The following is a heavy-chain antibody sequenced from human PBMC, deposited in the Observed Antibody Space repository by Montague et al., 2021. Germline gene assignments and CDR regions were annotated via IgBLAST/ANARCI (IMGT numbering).Heavy chain of an antibody. CDR1: GDSINGWY. V-gene: IGHV4-59*01. D-gene: IGHD2-15*01. CDR2: VFYSGAT. CDR3: ARQGFYASGGFFI. Sequence: SETLSLTCSVSGDSINGWYWSWIRQPPGKGLEWIGSVFYSGATNYNPSLKSRVTMSADTSKNQVSLKVNSVTAADTAVYYCARQGFYASGGFFIWGLGTLVTVSS. J-gene: IGHJ4*02.